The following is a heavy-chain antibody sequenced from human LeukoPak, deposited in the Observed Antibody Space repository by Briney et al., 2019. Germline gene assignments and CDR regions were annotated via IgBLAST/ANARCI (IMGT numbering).Heavy chain of an antibody. Sequence: PSETLSLICTVSGGTISSYYWNWLRQPPGIGLEWIGYIRDSRRTKYNPSLKSRVAISVDTSKNQFSLKLSSVTAADTAVYYCARWYYSGWAFDYWGQGTLVTVSS. CDR3: ARWYYSGWAFDY. D-gene: IGHD6-19*01. CDR1: GGTISSYY. J-gene: IGHJ4*02. V-gene: IGHV4-59*08. CDR2: IRDSRRT.